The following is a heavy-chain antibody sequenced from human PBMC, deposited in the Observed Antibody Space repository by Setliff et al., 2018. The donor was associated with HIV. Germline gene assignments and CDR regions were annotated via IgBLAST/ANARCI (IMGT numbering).Heavy chain of an antibody. Sequence: SETLSLTCTVSGDSINSGNSYWTWIRRHPGKGLEWIGYIYYSGSSNYNPSLQSRVIISVDSFKNQFFLNLTSVTAADTAMYYCARVSQDLLGAFDIWGQGTLVTVSS. V-gene: IGHV4-30-4*02. CDR2: IYYSGSS. D-gene: IGHD7-27*01. CDR3: ARVSQDLLGAFDI. J-gene: IGHJ3*02. CDR1: GDSINSGNSY.